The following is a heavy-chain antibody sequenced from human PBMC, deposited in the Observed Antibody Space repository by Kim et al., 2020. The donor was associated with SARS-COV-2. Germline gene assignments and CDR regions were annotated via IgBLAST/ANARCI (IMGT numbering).Heavy chain of an antibody. V-gene: IGHV1-2*06. D-gene: IGHD3-3*01. CDR3: ARVYSTIENY. CDR2: INPDSGGT. CDR1: GYSFTGYY. J-gene: IGHJ4*02. Sequence: ASVKVSFKASGYSFTGYYLHWVRQAPGQGLEWMGRINPDSGGTNYAQKFQGRVTMTRDTSISTAFMELTGLRSDDTAVYYCARVYSTIENYWGQGTLVTVSS.